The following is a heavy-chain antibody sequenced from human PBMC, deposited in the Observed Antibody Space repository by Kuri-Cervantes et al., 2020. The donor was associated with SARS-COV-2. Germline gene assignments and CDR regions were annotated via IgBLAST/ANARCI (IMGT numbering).Heavy chain of an antibody. CDR1: GYSISSGYY. D-gene: IGHD3-3*01. V-gene: IGHV4-38-2*02. CDR2: IYHSGST. J-gene: IGHJ4*02. Sequence: GSLRLSCTVSGYSISSGYYWGWIRQPPGKGLEWIGSIYHSGSTYYNPSLKSRVTISVDTSKNQFSLKLSSVTAADTAVYYCAREAYDFWSGYYRRGGRLDYWGQGTLVTDSS. CDR3: AREAYDFWSGYYRRGGRLDY.